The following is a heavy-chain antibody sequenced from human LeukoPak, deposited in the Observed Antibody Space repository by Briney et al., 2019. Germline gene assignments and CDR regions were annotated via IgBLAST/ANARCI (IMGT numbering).Heavy chain of an antibody. CDR3: ASFPGYSSGWYDY. Sequence: PGGSLRLSCAASGFIFSNYPMNWVRQAPGKGLEWVPSISGNSGSTYYADSVKGRFTISRDNSKNTLYLQMNSLRAEDTAVYYCASFPGYSSGWYDYWGQGTLVTVSS. J-gene: IGHJ4*02. CDR1: GFIFSNYP. V-gene: IGHV3-23*01. CDR2: ISGNSGST. D-gene: IGHD6-19*01.